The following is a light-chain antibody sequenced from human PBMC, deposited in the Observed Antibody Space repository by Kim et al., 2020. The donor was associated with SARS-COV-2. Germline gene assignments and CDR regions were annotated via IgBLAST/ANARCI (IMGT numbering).Light chain of an antibody. CDR1: SLSSYY. J-gene: IGLJ2*01. CDR2: GKN. V-gene: IGLV3-19*01. CDR3: NSRDSSGNVV. Sequence: VALAQTDRTTRKGDSLSSYYASWYQQTPGQHPVLLIYGKNSQPAGIPDRFSGSSSGNTAYLPITGAQAEDEADYYCNSRDSSGNVVFGGGTQLTVL.